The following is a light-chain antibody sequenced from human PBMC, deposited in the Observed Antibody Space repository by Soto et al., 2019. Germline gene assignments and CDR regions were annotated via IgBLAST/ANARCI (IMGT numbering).Light chain of an antibody. Sequence: DIQMTQAPSTLSASVGDRVTITCRASQSISSWLAWYQQKPGKAPRLLTYDASSLESGVPSRFSGSGSGTEFTLTISSLQPDDFATYFCQPDNSYSWTFGQGTK. J-gene: IGKJ1*01. V-gene: IGKV1-5*01. CDR1: QSISSW. CDR3: QPDNSYSWT. CDR2: DAS.